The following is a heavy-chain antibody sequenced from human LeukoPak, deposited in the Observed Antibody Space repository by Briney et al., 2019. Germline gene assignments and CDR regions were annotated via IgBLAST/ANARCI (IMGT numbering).Heavy chain of an antibody. D-gene: IGHD2-21*02. Sequence: GESLKISCQGSGYSFTSYWIGWVRQMPGKGLEWMGIIFCGDSDTRYSPSLQGQVTISADKSIGTAYLQWSSLRASDTAVYYCARHVVVAGHGYFDYWGQGTLVTVSS. CDR1: GYSFTSYW. CDR2: IFCGDSDT. CDR3: ARHVVVAGHGYFDY. V-gene: IGHV5-51*01. J-gene: IGHJ4*02.